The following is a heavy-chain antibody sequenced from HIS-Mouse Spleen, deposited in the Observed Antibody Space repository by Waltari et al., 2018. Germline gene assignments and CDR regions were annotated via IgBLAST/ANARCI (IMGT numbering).Heavy chain of an antibody. D-gene: IGHD6-6*01. CDR2: ISYDGSNK. CDR1: GFTFSRYA. V-gene: IGHV3-30*04. CDR3: ARGGIAARPKAFDI. J-gene: IGHJ3*02. Sequence: QVQLVESGGGVVQPGRSLRLSCAAPGFTFSRYAMNWVRQAPGKGLEWVAVISYDGSNKYYADSVKGRFTISRDNSKNTLYLQMNSLRAEDTAVYYCARGGIAARPKAFDIWGQGTMVTVSS.